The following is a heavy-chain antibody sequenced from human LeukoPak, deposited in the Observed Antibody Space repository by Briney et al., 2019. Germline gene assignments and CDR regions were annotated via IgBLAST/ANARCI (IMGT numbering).Heavy chain of an antibody. V-gene: IGHV1-24*01. CDR1: GYALTELS. Sequence: ASVKVSCKVSGYALTELSMHWVRQAPGKGLEWMGGFDPEDGETIYAQKFQGRVTMTEDTSTDTAYMELSSLRSEDTAVYYCATGLQMRSSNFWFDPWGQGTLVTVSS. CDR3: ATGLQMRSSNFWFDP. CDR2: FDPEDGET. D-gene: IGHD5-24*01. J-gene: IGHJ5*02.